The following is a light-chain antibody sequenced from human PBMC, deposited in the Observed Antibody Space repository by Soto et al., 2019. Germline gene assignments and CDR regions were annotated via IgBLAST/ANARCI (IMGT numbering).Light chain of an antibody. CDR1: SGDVGGYNY. J-gene: IGLJ1*01. CDR3: SSYAGSSNV. CDR2: EVN. Sequence: QSVLTQPPSASGSPGQSVAISCTGTSGDVGGYNYVSWYQQHPGKAPKLMIYEVNKRPSGAPDRFSGSKSGNTASLTVSGLQAEDEADYYCSSYAGSSNVFGTGTKVTVL. V-gene: IGLV2-8*01.